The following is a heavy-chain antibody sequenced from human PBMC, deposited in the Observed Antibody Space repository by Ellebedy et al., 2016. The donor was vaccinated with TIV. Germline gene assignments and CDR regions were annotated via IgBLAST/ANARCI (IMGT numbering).Heavy chain of an antibody. CDR3: ARGTTVTTYHDY. Sequence: SETLSLTCAVYGGSFSGYYWSWIRQPPGKGLEWIGEINHSGSTNYNPSLKSRFTISVDTSKNQFSLKLSSVTAADTAVYYCARGTTVTTYHDYWGQGTLVTVSS. CDR2: INHSGST. V-gene: IGHV4-34*01. J-gene: IGHJ4*02. CDR1: GGSFSGYY. D-gene: IGHD4-17*01.